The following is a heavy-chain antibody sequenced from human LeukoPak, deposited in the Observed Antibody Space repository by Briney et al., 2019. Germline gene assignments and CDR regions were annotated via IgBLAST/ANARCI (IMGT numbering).Heavy chain of an antibody. CDR2: IWYDGSNK. V-gene: IGHV3-33*01. Sequence: AGRSLRFSCAASGFTFASYGIHWVRQAPGKGLEWVAFIWYDGSNKYYADSVKGRFTISRDNSKNTLYLQMNSLRAEDTAVYYCARDVGLEWYSFDYWGQGTLVTVSS. D-gene: IGHD3-3*01. CDR1: GFTFASYG. CDR3: ARDVGLEWYSFDY. J-gene: IGHJ4*02.